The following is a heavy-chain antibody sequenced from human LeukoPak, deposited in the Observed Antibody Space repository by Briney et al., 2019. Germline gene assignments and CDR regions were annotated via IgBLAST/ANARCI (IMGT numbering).Heavy chain of an antibody. V-gene: IGHV1-18*01. CDR2: ISVYNGNT. J-gene: IGHJ4*02. D-gene: IGHD6-19*01. Sequence: ASVKVSCKASGYTFTSYAISWVRQAPGQGLEWMGWISVYNGNTNFAQKLQGRVTMTADTSTSTAYMELRSLRSDDTAVYYCARDQLWLVQPRSANLNFDYWGQGTLVTVSS. CDR1: GYTFTSYA. CDR3: ARDQLWLVQPRSANLNFDY.